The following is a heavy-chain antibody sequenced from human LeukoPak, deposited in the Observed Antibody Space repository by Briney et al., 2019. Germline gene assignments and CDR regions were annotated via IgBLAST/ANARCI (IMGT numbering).Heavy chain of an antibody. CDR2: ITTAGDKK. V-gene: IGHV3-23*01. Sequence: GGSLRLSCAVSGFTFSSYAMSWVRHPPGQGLEWVAGITTAGDKKVYADSVKGRFTISRDNSKNTLYLQMNSLRAEDTAVYYCAKTNYYGSGSYSPFDYWGQGTLVPVSS. CDR3: AKTNYYGSGSYSPFDY. CDR1: GFTFSSYA. D-gene: IGHD3-10*01. J-gene: IGHJ4*02.